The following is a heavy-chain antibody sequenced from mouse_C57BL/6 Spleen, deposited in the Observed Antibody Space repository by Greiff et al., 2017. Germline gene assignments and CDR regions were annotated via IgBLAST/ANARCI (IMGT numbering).Heavy chain of an antibody. J-gene: IGHJ1*03. V-gene: IGHV1-80*01. D-gene: IGHD2-3*01. CDR1: GYAFSSYW. CDR3: ARRGIGGYYVGYFDV. Sequence: QVQLQQSGAELVKPGASVKISCKASGYAFSSYWTNWVKQRPGKGLEWIGQIYPGDGDTNYNGKFKGKATLTADKSSSTAYMQLSSLTSEDSAVYFCARRGIGGYYVGYFDVWGTGTTVTVSS. CDR2: IYPGDGDT.